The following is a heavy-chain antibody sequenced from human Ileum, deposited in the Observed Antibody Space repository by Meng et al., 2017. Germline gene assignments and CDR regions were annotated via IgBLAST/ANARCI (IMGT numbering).Heavy chain of an antibody. CDR3: AKNGAYCLES. D-gene: IGHD2-21*01. J-gene: IGHJ4*02. V-gene: IGHV4-4*02. CDR2: FHPGSGA. CDR1: GGSISGGTW. Sequence: QLQLQGSGLGLVKPSGTLSLTCAVSGGSISGGTWWSWVRQPPGKGLQWIGQFHPGSGAAYNPSLETRVTISVDTSKNQFSLELTSVTAADTAVYYCAKNGAYCLESWGQGTLVTVSS.